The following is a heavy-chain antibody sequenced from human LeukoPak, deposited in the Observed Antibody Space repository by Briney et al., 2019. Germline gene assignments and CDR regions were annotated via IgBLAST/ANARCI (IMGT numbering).Heavy chain of an antibody. D-gene: IGHD2-21*02. Sequence: GGSLRLSCVASGFTFSSYGMHWVRQAPGKGLEWVAVISYDGSNKYYADSVKGRFTISRDNSKNTLYLQMNSLRAEDTAVYYCAKDIIVVVTAPFNGMDVWGQGTTVTVSS. CDR1: GFTFSSYG. CDR3: AKDIIVVVTAPFNGMDV. CDR2: ISYDGSNK. J-gene: IGHJ6*02. V-gene: IGHV3-30*18.